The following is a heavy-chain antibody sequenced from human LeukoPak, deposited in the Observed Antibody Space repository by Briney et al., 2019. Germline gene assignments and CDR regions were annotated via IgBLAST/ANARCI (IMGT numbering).Heavy chain of an antibody. CDR1: GGSMSGHY. D-gene: IGHD3-22*01. CDR3: ARDTPYYYVSSRTFDI. V-gene: IGHV4-4*07. CDR2: IYTSGST. Sequence: SETLSLTCSVSGGSMSGHYWSWIRQPAGKGLEWIGRIYTSGSTDYNPSLKSRLTMSVDTSKNQFSLKLSSMTAADTAVYYYARDTPYYYVSSRTFDIWGQGTMVTVSS. J-gene: IGHJ3*02.